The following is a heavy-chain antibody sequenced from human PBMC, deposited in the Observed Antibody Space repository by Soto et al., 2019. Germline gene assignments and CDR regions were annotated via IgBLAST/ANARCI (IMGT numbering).Heavy chain of an antibody. CDR2: IYYSGST. CDR1: GGSISSGDYY. J-gene: IGHJ5*02. D-gene: IGHD3-10*01. Sequence: SETLSLTCTVSGGSISSGDYYWSWIRQPPGKGLEWIGYIYYSGSTYYNPSLKSRVTISVDTSKNQFSLKLSSVTAADTAVYYCARGTYYYGSGSYWLDPWGQGTLVTVSS. CDR3: ARGTYYYGSGSYWLDP. V-gene: IGHV4-30-4*01.